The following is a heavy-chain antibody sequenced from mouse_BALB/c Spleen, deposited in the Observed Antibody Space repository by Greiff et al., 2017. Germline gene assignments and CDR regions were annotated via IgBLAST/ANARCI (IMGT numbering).Heavy chain of an antibody. J-gene: IGHJ3*01. CDR2: ISSGSSTI. Sequence: DVMLVESGGGLVQPGGSRKLSCAASGFTFSSFGMHWVRQAPEKGLEWVAYISSGSSTIYYADTVKGRFTISRDNPKNTLFLQMTSLRSEDTAMYYCARDQFITTVAYWGQGTLVTVSA. CDR1: GFTFSSFG. V-gene: IGHV5-17*02. CDR3: ARDQFITTVAY. D-gene: IGHD1-2*01.